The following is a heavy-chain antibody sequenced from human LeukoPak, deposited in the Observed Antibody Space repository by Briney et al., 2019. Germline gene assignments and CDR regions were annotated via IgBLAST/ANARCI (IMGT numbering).Heavy chain of an antibody. CDR1: GYTFTGYY. J-gene: IGHJ3*02. Sequence: ASVKVSCKASGYTFTGYYMHWVRQAPGQGLEWMGWINPNSGGTNYAQKFQGRVTVTRDTSISTAYMELSRLRSDDTAVYYCATSPITGDDAFDIWGQGTMVTVSS. CDR3: ATSPITGDDAFDI. D-gene: IGHD7-27*01. CDR2: INPNSGGT. V-gene: IGHV1-2*02.